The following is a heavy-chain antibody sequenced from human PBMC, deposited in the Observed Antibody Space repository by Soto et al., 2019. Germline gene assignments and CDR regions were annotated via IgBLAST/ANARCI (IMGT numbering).Heavy chain of an antibody. J-gene: IGHJ6*03. D-gene: IGHD6-25*01. Sequence: ASVKVSCKASGYTFTSYDINWVRQATGQGLEWMGWMNPNSGNTGYAQKFQGRVTMTRNTSISTAYMELSSLRSEDTAVYYCASGYPVGYYYYYMDVWGKGTTVTVSS. CDR3: ASGYPVGYYYYYMDV. V-gene: IGHV1-8*01. CDR1: GYTFTSYD. CDR2: MNPNSGNT.